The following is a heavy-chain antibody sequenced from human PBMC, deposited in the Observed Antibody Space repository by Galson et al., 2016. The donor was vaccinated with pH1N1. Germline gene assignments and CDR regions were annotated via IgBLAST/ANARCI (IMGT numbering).Heavy chain of an antibody. CDR1: GYTFTGYY. CDR2: INPNSGGT. CDR3: ATGSGNSWFDP. V-gene: IGHV1-2*02. J-gene: IGHJ5*02. Sequence: SVKVSCKASGYTFTGYYMHWVRQAPGQGLEWMGWINPNSGGTKYAQKCQGRVTMTRDTPISTAYMELSRLRSDDTAVYYCATGSGNSWFDPWGQGTLVTVSS. D-gene: IGHD3-10*01.